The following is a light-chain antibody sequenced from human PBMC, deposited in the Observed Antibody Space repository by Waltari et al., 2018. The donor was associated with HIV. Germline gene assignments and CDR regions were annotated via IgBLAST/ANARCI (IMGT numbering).Light chain of an antibody. CDR1: SLRTFY. Sequence: SSELTQDPTVSVALGQTVMITCQGDSLRTFYASWYQKKPGQAPLLVIYDKNNRPSGIPDRFSGSSSGNTASLTITGAQAEDEADYYCKSRDSSGKQVLFGGGTKLTVL. CDR3: KSRDSSGKQVL. V-gene: IGLV3-19*01. J-gene: IGLJ2*01. CDR2: DKN.